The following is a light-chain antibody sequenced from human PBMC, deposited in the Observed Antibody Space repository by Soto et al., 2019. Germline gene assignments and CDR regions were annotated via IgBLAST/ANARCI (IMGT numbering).Light chain of an antibody. Sequence: QSVLTQPASVSGSPGQSVTISCTGSSSNVGGYYDVYWYQQHPGTAPKLMIYDDNNRPSGVPNRFSGSKSGTTASLTISGLQAEDEADYYCSSYTSSSSRPVFGGGTKLTVL. CDR1: SSNVGGYYD. CDR2: DDN. CDR3: SSYTSSSSRPV. V-gene: IGLV2-14*01. J-gene: IGLJ2*01.